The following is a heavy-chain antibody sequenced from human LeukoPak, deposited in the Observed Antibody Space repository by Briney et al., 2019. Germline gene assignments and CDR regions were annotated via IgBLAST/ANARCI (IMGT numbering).Heavy chain of an antibody. Sequence: SETLSLTCAAYGGSFSGYYWSWIRQPPGKGLEWIGSIYYSGSTYYNPSLKSRVTISVDTSKNQFSLKLSSVTAADTAVYYCARKVSGDYVRWFDPWGQGTLVTVSS. V-gene: IGHV4-34*01. CDR2: IYYSGST. D-gene: IGHD4-17*01. CDR1: GGSFSGYY. CDR3: ARKVSGDYVRWFDP. J-gene: IGHJ5*02.